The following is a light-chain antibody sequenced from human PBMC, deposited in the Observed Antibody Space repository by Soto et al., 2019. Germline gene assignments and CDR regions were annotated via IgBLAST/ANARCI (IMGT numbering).Light chain of an antibody. CDR1: QSVSSY. J-gene: IGKJ4*01. V-gene: IGKV3-11*01. CDR2: DAF. Sequence: DIVLTQSPATLSLSPGERATLSCRASQSVSSYLAWYQQKPGQAPRLLIYDAFNRAAGIPARFSGSGSGTDFTLTISSLEPEDFAVYHCQQRSDWPLTFGGGTRVEIK. CDR3: QQRSDWPLT.